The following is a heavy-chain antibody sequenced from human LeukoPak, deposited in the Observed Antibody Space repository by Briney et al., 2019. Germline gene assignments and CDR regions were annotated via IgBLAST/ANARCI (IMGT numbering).Heavy chain of an antibody. CDR3: GKRMDV. J-gene: IGHJ6*02. D-gene: IGHD5-24*01. V-gene: IGHV3-7*03. CDR2: INQDGTES. CDR1: GFSFSSFW. Sequence: GGSLRLSCTGSGFSFSSFWMHWVRQAPGKGLEWVANINQDGTESYYADSVKGRFTISRDNAKNSLYLQMTSLRAEDTAVYHCGKRMDVWGQGTTVFVSS.